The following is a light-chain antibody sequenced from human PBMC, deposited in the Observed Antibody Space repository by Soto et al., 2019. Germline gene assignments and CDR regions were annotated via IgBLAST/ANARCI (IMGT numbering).Light chain of an antibody. V-gene: IGKV3-20*01. CDR2: AAS. CDR1: EFLSSSY. Sequence: EIVLTQSPGTLSLSPGERATLSCRASEFLSSSYLVWYQQKPGQAPMLLIYAASRRATGIPDRFSGSGSATAYTLTINTLEPEDFAVYYCQQQGTFGQGTKLEIK. J-gene: IGKJ2*01. CDR3: QQQGT.